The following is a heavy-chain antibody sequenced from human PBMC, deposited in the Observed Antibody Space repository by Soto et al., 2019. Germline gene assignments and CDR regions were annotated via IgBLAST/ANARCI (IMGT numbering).Heavy chain of an antibody. CDR3: ARRHLAVAVSPWFDP. D-gene: IGHD6-19*01. Sequence: QVTLKESGPVLVKPTETLTLRCTVSGLSITDSEMGVSWIRQPPGQPLEWLAHIDSSGEKSYRTFLKGRLAISKDTSKSPIVLTMTNMDPADTATYYCARRHLAVAVSPWFDPWGQGIPVTVSS. J-gene: IGHJ5*02. CDR1: GLSITDSEMG. V-gene: IGHV2-26*01. CDR2: IDSSGEK.